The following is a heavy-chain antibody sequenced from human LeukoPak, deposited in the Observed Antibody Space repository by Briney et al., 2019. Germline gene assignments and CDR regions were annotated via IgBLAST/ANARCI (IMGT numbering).Heavy chain of an antibody. D-gene: IGHD3-16*01. CDR1: GGSVSSGSYY. CDR3: ARVRKGGNYFDY. CDR2: MHTSGTT. Sequence: SETLSLTCTVSGGSVSSGSYYWSWIRQPAGKGLEWIGRMHTSGTTNYNPALKSRVTISEDTSKNQFSLNLTSVTAADTAVYYCARVRKGGNYFDYWGQGTLVTVSS. J-gene: IGHJ4*02. V-gene: IGHV4-61*02.